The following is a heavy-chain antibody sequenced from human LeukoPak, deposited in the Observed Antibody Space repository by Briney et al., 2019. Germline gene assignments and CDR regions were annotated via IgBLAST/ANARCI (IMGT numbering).Heavy chain of an antibody. Sequence: GASVKLSCKASGYTFTSNSMNWVRQAPGQGLEWMGRINTNTGNPTYAQDFTGRFVFSLDTSVNTAYLQISSLKTKDTAVYYCARSRFCSGSNCYGNDYWGQGTLVTVSS. CDR3: ARSRFCSGSNCYGNDY. CDR1: GYTFTSNS. D-gene: IGHD2-15*01. J-gene: IGHJ4*02. V-gene: IGHV7-4-1*02. CDR2: INTNTGNP.